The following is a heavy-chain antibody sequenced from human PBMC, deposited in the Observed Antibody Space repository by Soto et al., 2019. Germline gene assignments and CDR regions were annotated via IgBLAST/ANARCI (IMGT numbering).Heavy chain of an antibody. CDR1: GGSISSSSYY. J-gene: IGHJ5*02. D-gene: IGHD2-15*01. CDR2: IYYSGST. V-gene: IGHV4-39*01. CDR3: ARHRAGIVVPRPQNWFDP. Sequence: SETLSLTCSVSGGSISSSSYYWGWIRQPPGKGLEWIGSIYYSGSTYYNPSLKSRVTISVDTSKNQFSLKLSSVTAADTAVYYCARHRAGIVVPRPQNWFDPWGQGTLVTVSS.